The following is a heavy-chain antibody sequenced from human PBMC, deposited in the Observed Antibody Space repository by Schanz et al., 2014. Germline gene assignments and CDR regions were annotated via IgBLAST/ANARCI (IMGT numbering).Heavy chain of an antibody. CDR3: AKDPHRDYGGKPQAFDI. D-gene: IGHD4-17*01. J-gene: IGHJ3*02. CDR2: LSARGHRT. Sequence: EVQLVESGGGLVQRGGSLRLSCAASGFSFGSYAMSWVRQAPGRGLEWVSALSARGHRTQYADSVMGRFTISSDISKNTLYLQMNSLRAEDTALYYCAKDPHRDYGGKPQAFDIWGQGTMVTVSS. V-gene: IGHV3-23*04. CDR1: GFSFGSYA.